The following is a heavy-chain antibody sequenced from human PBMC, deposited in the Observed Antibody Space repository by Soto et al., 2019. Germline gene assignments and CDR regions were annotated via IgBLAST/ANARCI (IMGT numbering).Heavy chain of an antibody. V-gene: IGHV4-59*01. D-gene: IGHD6-19*01. Sequence: SETLSLTCTVSGGSISSYYWSWIRQPPGKGLEWIGYMYNTGSTVYNPSLKSRVTISVDTSKNQFSLKLNAVTAADTAVYYCARHESSGWYYFDYWGQGTLVTVSS. CDR1: GGSISSYY. CDR2: MYNTGST. CDR3: ARHESSGWYYFDY. J-gene: IGHJ4*02.